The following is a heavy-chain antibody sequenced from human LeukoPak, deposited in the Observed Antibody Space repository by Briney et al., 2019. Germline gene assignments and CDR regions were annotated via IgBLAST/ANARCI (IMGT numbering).Heavy chain of an antibody. CDR1: GYTFTSYA. D-gene: IGHD6-13*01. J-gene: IGHJ4*02. CDR2: INAGNGNT. V-gene: IGHV1-3*01. CDR3: ARLHSSSWSPDLVYFDY. Sequence: ASVKVSCKASGYTFTSYAMHWVRQAPGQRLEWMGWINAGNGNTKYSQKFQGRVTITRDTSTSTAYMELRSLRSDDTAVYYCARLHSSSWSPDLVYFDYWGQGTLVTVSS.